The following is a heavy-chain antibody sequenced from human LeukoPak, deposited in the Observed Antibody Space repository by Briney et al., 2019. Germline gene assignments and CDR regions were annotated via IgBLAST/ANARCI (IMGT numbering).Heavy chain of an antibody. Sequence: KPSETLSLTCTVSGGSISSYYWSWIRQPPGKGLEWIGYIYYSGSTNYNPSLKSRVTISVDTSKNQFSLKLSSVTAAGTAVYYCARECSSTSCSYYFDYWGQGTLVTVSS. CDR3: ARECSSTSCSYYFDY. CDR1: GGSISSYY. V-gene: IGHV4-59*01. CDR2: IYYSGST. J-gene: IGHJ4*02. D-gene: IGHD2-2*01.